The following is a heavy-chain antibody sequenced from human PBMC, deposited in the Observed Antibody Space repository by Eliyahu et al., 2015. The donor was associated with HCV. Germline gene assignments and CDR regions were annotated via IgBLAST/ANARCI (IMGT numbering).Heavy chain of an antibody. CDR2: VXPRFGTA. D-gene: IGHD3-16*02. J-gene: IGHJ4*02. CDR1: GGXXSXSA. V-gene: IGHV1-69*01. CDR3: AGDGSVLYDYIAGNYRPYYFGY. Sequence: QVQLVQSGAEVKKPGSSVKVXCRASGGXXSXSAISWVRQAPGQGLEWLGGVXPRFGTANYAQKXQGRVTITADEFTNTAYMELGSLRSEDTAVYYCAGDGSVLYDYIAGNYRPYYFGYWGQGTLVTVSS.